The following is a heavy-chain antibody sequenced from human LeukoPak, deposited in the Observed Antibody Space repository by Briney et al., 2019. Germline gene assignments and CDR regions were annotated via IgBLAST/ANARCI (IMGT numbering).Heavy chain of an antibody. J-gene: IGHJ4*02. V-gene: IGHV3-23*01. D-gene: IGHD3-3*01. CDR2: ISGSGSNI. CDR3: AKELHGNNWSGAKGYDY. CDR1: GFTFSSYA. Sequence: QPGGSLRLSCAASGFTFSSYAMSWVRQAPGKGLEWVSSISGSGSNIYYADSVKGRFTISRDNSKNTLYLQMNSLRAEDTAVYYFAKELHGNNWSGAKGYDYWGQGHVVIVSS.